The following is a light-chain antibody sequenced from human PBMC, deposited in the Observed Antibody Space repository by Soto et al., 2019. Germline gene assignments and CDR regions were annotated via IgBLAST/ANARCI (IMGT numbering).Light chain of an antibody. CDR2: QDS. Sequence: SYELTKPPSVSVSPGQTASITCSGVKLGDKYACWYQQKPGQSPVLVIYQDSKRPSGIPERFSGSNSGNTATLTISGTQAMDEASYYCQAWDSSTYVFGTGTKLTVL. CDR1: KLGDKY. CDR3: QAWDSSTYV. V-gene: IGLV3-1*01. J-gene: IGLJ1*01.